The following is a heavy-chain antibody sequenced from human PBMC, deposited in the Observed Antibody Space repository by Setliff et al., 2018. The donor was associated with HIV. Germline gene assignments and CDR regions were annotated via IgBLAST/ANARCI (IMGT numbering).Heavy chain of an antibody. V-gene: IGHV3-48*01. D-gene: IGHD2-15*01. CDR2: ISSSSDTI. CDR3: ARGVVIAAHNWFDP. Sequence: GGSLRLSCAASGFTFSYYSMNWVRQAPGKGLEWVSYISSSSDTIYYADSVKGRFTISRDNAENSRYLQMNSLRAEDTAVYYCARGVVIAAHNWFDPWGQGTLVTVSS. CDR1: GFTFSYYS. J-gene: IGHJ5*02.